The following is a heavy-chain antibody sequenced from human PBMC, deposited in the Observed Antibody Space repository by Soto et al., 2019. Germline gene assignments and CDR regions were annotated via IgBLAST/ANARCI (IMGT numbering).Heavy chain of an antibody. CDR3: ARDYEYEILTGPGHDAFEI. Sequence: APVKVSCKASGYTFTSYGISWVRQAPGQGLEWMGWISAYNGNTNYAQKLQGRVTMTTDTSTSTAYMELRSLRSDDTAVYYCARDYEYEILTGPGHDAFEIWGQGTMVTVSS. CDR1: GYTFTSYG. J-gene: IGHJ3*02. V-gene: IGHV1-18*01. D-gene: IGHD3-9*01. CDR2: ISAYNGNT.